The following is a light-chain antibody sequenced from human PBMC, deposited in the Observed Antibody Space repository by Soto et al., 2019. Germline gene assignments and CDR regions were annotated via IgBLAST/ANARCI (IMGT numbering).Light chain of an antibody. J-gene: IGKJ1*01. CDR1: QTISSW. V-gene: IGKV1-5*03. Sequence: DIQMTQSPSTLSASVGDRVIITCRDSQTISSWLAWYQQKPGKAPKLLIYKASTLESGVPSRFSGSGSGTDFTLTVTSLQPEDFATYYCQQYSYYATFGQGTKVEIK. CDR3: QQYSYYAT. CDR2: KAS.